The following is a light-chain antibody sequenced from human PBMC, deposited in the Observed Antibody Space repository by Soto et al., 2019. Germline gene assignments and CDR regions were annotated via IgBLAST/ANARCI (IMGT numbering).Light chain of an antibody. J-gene: IGLJ1*01. CDR1: IIDLGNNYY. Sequence: QSALTQPASVYGSPGQSITISCTGAIIDLGNNYYVSWYQQHPGNAPKLIIYDVSNRPSAVSNRFSGSKSGNTASLTISGLQAEDEADYYCSSYTSSTTLYVFGTGTKVTVL. CDR3: SSYTSSTTLYV. V-gene: IGLV2-14*01. CDR2: DVS.